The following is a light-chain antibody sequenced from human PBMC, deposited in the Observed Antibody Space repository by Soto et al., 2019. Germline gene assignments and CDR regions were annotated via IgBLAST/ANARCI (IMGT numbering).Light chain of an antibody. CDR2: DDS. Sequence: SYELTQPPSVSVAPGQTARITCGGNNIGSKSVHLYQQKPGQAPVLVVYDDSDRPSGSPERFSGSNSGNTATLTISRVEAGDEADYYFHVWDSTSDHVVFRGRTNLTVL. J-gene: IGLJ2*01. CDR1: NIGSKS. V-gene: IGLV3-21*02. CDR3: HVWDSTSDHVV.